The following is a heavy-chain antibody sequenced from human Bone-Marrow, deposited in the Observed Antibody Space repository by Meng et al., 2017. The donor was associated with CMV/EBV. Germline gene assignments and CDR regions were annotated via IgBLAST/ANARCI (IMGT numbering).Heavy chain of an antibody. Sequence: SETLSLTCTVSGYSISSGYYWGWIRQPPGKGLEWIGEINHSGSTNYNPSLKSRVTISVDTSKNQFSLKLSSVTAADTAVYYCALTPLGYYDFWSGIRPHFDYWGQGTLVTVSS. V-gene: IGHV4-38-2*02. CDR1: GYSISSGYY. D-gene: IGHD3-3*01. CDR2: INHSGST. CDR3: ALTPLGYYDFWSGIRPHFDY. J-gene: IGHJ4*02.